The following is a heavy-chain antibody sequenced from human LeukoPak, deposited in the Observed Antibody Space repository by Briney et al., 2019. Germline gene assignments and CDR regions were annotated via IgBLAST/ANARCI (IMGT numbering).Heavy chain of an antibody. CDR3: ARWGEVYWYSDL. Sequence: QVQLQESIPGLVKPSQTLSLPWTSSAVSTSTGSYTWSWIRQPAGKGLAWIGRIYTSGSTNYNPSLKSRVTISVDTSKNQFSLKLTSVTAADTAVYYCARWGEVYWYSDLWGRGTLVTVSS. J-gene: IGHJ2*01. CDR2: IYTSGST. D-gene: IGHD3-16*01. V-gene: IGHV4-61*02. CDR1: AVSTSTGSYT.